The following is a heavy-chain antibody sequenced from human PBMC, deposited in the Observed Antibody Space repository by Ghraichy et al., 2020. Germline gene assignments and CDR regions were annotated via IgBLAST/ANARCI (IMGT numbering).Heavy chain of an antibody. D-gene: IGHD4-17*01. V-gene: IGHV3-53*01. CDR1: GFTVANNY. CDR2: IYSGGNT. CDR3: ARDRGTVTTDVYYYYGMDV. J-gene: IGHJ6*02. Sequence: GGSLRLSCAASGFTVANNYMSWVRQAPGKGLEWVSIIYSGGNTYYTDSVKGRFTISRDNPKNTLYLQMNSLRTEDTAVYYCARDRGTVTTDVYYYYGMDVWGQGTTVTVSS.